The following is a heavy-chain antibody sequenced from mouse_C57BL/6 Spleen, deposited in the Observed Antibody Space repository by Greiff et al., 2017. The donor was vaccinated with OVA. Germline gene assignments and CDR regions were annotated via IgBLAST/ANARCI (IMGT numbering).Heavy chain of an antibody. J-gene: IGHJ4*01. CDR3: ARRDCYGSRYYAMDY. Sequence: VQLQQPGAELVKPGASVKMSCKASGYTFTSYWITWVKQRPGQGLEWIGDIYPGSGSTNYNEKFKSKATLTVDTSSSTAYMQLSSLTSEDSAVYYCARRDCYGSRYYAMDYWGQGTSVTVSS. D-gene: IGHD1-1*01. V-gene: IGHV1-55*01. CDR2: IYPGSGST. CDR1: GYTFTSYW.